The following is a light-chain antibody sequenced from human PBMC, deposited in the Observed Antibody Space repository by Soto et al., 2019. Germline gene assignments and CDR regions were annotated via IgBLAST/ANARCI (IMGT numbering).Light chain of an antibody. CDR2: KDN. CDR1: SGSIANNF. J-gene: IGLJ3*02. Sequence: NFMLTQPHSVSESPGKTVTMSCTRSSGSIANNFVQWYQQRPGSSPTTVIYKDNQRPSGVPDPFSGSIDSSSNSATLSISGLKTEDEADYYCQSYDNNNHWVFGGGTKLTVL. V-gene: IGLV6-57*01. CDR3: QSYDNNNHWV.